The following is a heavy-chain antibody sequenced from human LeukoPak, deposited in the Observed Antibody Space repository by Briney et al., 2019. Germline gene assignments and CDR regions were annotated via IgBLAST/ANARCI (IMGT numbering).Heavy chain of an antibody. J-gene: IGHJ4*02. CDR1: GFTFSSYA. Sequence: GGSLRLSCAASGFTFSSYAMSCVRQAPGKGLEWVSAISGSGGSTYYADSVKGRFTISRDNSKNTLYLHMNSLRAEDTAVYYCAKQGGYSYGSYYFDYWGQGTLVTVSS. CDR2: ISGSGGST. D-gene: IGHD5-18*01. CDR3: AKQGGYSYGSYYFDY. V-gene: IGHV3-23*01.